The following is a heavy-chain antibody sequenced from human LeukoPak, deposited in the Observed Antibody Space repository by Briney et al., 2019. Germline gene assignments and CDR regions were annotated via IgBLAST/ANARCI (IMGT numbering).Heavy chain of an antibody. CDR2: IKQDGSEK. J-gene: IGHJ6*03. Sequence: GGSLRLSCAASGFTFSSYAMSWVRQAPGKGLEWVANIKQDGSEKYYVDSVKGRFTISRDNAKNSLYLQMNSLRAEDTAVYYCAKCHYDFPKTDYYYYYMDVWGKGTTVTVSS. V-gene: IGHV3-7*01. CDR3: AKCHYDFPKTDYYYYYMDV. D-gene: IGHD3-3*01. CDR1: GFTFSSYA.